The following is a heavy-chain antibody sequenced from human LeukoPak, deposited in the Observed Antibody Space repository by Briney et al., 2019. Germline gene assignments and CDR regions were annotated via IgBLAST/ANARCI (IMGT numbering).Heavy chain of an antibody. Sequence: ASVKLSCKASGYTFTNYGISRVRQAPGQGLELMGWISADNGNTNYAQKLQGRVTMTTDTSTSTAYMELRSLRSDDTAVYYCASGFLGGYDSNFDYWGQGTLVTVSS. CDR2: ISADNGNT. J-gene: IGHJ4*02. V-gene: IGHV1-18*01. D-gene: IGHD5-12*01. CDR3: ASGFLGGYDSNFDY. CDR1: GYTFTNYG.